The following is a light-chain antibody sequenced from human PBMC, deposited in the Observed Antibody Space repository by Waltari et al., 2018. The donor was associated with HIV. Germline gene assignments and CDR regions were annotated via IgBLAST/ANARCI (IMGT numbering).Light chain of an antibody. J-gene: IGKJ1*01. CDR1: QDIRND. CDR3: LQHKDYPWT. CDR2: GAS. Sequence: IQMTQSPSSLSAFVGDRVTITCRASQDIRNDLGWYQQKPGEAPKRLISGASSLQSGVPPTFSGSGSGTEFTLTITNLQPEDFATYYCLQHKDYPWTFGQGTRVEVK. V-gene: IGKV1-17*02.